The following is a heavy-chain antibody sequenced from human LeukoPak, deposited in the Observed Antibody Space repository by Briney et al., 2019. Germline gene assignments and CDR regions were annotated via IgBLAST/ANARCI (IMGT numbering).Heavy chain of an antibody. CDR1: GFTFRSYE. V-gene: IGHV3-30*18. J-gene: IGHJ4*02. CDR3: AKRSGSYAFDY. Sequence: GGSLTLSCEDSGFTFRSYEMNWVRQAPGKGLEWVALISYDGSNKYYADSVKGRFTISRDNSKNTLYLQMNSLRAEDTAVYYCAKRSGSYAFDYWGQGTLVTVSS. D-gene: IGHD1-26*01. CDR2: ISYDGSNK.